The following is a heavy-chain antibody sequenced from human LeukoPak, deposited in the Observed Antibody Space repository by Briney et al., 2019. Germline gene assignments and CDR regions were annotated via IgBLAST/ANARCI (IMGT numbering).Heavy chain of an antibody. J-gene: IGHJ5*02. D-gene: IGHD3-10*01. CDR3: ARTMARGASWFDP. CDR1: GFTFSSRG. CDR2: ISYDGANK. Sequence: GGSLRLSCVASGFTFSSRGMHWVRQAPGRGLEWVAAISYDGANKDYADSVKGRFTISRDNSKNTLYLQMNSLRVEETAVYYCARTMARGASWFDPWGQGTLVSVSS. V-gene: IGHV3-30*03.